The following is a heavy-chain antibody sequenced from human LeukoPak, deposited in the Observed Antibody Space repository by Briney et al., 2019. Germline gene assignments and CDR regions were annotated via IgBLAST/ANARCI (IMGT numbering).Heavy chain of an antibody. CDR3: AREPADGQKSFDWIFAFDS. Sequence: GGSLRLSCAASGFTFDEYNMHWVRQVPGKGLEWVALISGDHISTYYAVSVEGRFTVSRDNNENSLYLQMSSLRIEDSALYYCAREPADGQKSFDWIFAFDSWGQGTLITFSS. J-gene: IGHJ4*02. D-gene: IGHD3-9*01. V-gene: IGHV3-43*02. CDR2: ISGDHIST. CDR1: GFTFDEYN.